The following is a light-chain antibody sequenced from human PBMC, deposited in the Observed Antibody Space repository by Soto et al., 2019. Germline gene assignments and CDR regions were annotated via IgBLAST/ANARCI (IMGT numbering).Light chain of an antibody. CDR3: QQDNNWPRT. CDR1: QSVSSN. J-gene: IGKJ1*01. CDR2: GAS. Sequence: EIVMTQSPSTLSVSLGERATLSCRASQSVSSNLAWYQQKPGQAPRLRIYGASTRATGIPARFSGSGYGTEFTLTISSLKSEDFAVYYCQQDNNWPRTFGQGTKVEIK. V-gene: IGKV3-15*01.